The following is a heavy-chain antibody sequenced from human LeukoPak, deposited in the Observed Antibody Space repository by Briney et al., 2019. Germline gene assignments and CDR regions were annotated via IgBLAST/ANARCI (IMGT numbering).Heavy chain of an antibody. CDR2: IYSGGST. J-gene: IGHJ6*02. CDR1: GFTVSSNY. CDR3: ASTRIAVAGFYYYYGMDV. D-gene: IGHD6-19*01. Sequence: GGSLRLSCAASGFTVSSNYMSWVRQAPGKGLEWVSVIYSGGSTYYADSVKGRFTISRDNSKNTLYLQMNSLRAEDTAVYYCASTRIAVAGFYYYYGMDVWGQGTTVTVSS. V-gene: IGHV3-66*01.